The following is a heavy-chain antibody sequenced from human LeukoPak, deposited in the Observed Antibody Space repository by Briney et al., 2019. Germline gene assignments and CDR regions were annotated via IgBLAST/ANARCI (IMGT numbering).Heavy chain of an antibody. CDR2: IYSGGST. Sequence: TGGSLRLSCAASGFTVSSNYMSWVRQAPGKGLEWVSVIYSGGSTYYADSVKGRFTISRDNFKNTLYLQMNSLRAEDTAVYYCARGPLEDRSGWYYFDYWGQGTLVTVSS. CDR3: ARGPLEDRSGWYYFDY. V-gene: IGHV3-53*01. D-gene: IGHD6-19*01. J-gene: IGHJ4*02. CDR1: GFTVSSNY.